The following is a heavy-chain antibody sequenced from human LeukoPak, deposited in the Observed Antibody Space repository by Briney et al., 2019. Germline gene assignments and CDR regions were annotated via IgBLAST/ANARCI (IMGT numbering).Heavy chain of an antibody. J-gene: IGHJ3*02. Sequence: SSETLSLTCSVSGASISSGSNYWGWIRQPPGKTLEWIGSIYSSGSTYYNPSLKSRVTISVDTSKNQFSLKLSSVTAADTAVYYCAREVGGGSYYGTAFDIWGQGTMVTVSS. CDR3: AREVGGGSYYGTAFDI. D-gene: IGHD1-26*01. V-gene: IGHV4-39*07. CDR2: IYSSGST. CDR1: GASISSGSNY.